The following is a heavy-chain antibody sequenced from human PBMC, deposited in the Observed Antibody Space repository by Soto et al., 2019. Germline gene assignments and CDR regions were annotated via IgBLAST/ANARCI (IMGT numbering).Heavy chain of an antibody. D-gene: IGHD1-7*01. CDR2: ISSSSSYI. CDR1: GFTFSSYS. Sequence: GGSLRLSCAASGFTFSSYSMNWVRQAPGKGLEWVSSISSSSSYIYYADSVKGRFTISRDNAKNSLFLQMNSLRAEDTAVYYCARDGNWNLGGVNWFDPWGQGTLVTVSS. V-gene: IGHV3-21*01. CDR3: ARDGNWNLGGVNWFDP. J-gene: IGHJ5*02.